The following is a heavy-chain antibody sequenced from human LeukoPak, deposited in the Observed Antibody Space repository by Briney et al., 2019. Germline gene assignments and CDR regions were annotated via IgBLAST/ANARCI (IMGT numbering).Heavy chain of an antibody. D-gene: IGHD3-3*01. Sequence: SETLSLTCTVSGGSISSYYWSWIRQPPGKGLEWIGYIYYSGSTNYNPSLKSRVTISVDTSKNQFSLKLSSVTAADTAVYYCARHINGGPYDSLDVWGQGTTVTVSS. CDR1: GGSISSYY. V-gene: IGHV4-59*08. CDR3: ARHINGGPYDSLDV. J-gene: IGHJ6*02. CDR2: IYYSGST.